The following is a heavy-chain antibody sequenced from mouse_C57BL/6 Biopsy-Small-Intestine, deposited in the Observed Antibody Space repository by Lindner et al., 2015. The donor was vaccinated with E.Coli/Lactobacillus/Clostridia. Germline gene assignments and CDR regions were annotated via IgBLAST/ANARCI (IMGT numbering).Heavy chain of an antibody. D-gene: IGHD1-1*01. V-gene: IGHV1-20*01. J-gene: IGHJ2*01. CDR3: ARGDYYGTSDY. Sequence: VQLQESGPELVKPGDSVKISCKASGYSFTGYFMNWVMQSHGKSLEWIGRINPYNGDTLYSQKLKGKPTLTVDKSSSTAHMELRSLTSEDSAVYYCARGDYYGTSDYWGQGTTLTVSS. CDR1: GYSFTGYF. CDR2: INPYNGDT.